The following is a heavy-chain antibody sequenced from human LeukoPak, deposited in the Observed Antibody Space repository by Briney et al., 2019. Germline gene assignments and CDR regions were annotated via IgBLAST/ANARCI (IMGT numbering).Heavy chain of an antibody. CDR1: GGSISSYY. CDR3: ARERFWSGSGWYWFDP. J-gene: IGHJ5*02. D-gene: IGHD3-3*01. CDR2: IYYSGST. Sequence: SETLSLTCTVSGGSISSYYWSWIRQPPGKGLEWIGYIYYSGSTNYNPSLKSRVTISVDTSKNQFSLKLSSVTAADTAVYYCARERFWSGSGWYWFDPWGQGTLVTVSS. V-gene: IGHV4-59*01.